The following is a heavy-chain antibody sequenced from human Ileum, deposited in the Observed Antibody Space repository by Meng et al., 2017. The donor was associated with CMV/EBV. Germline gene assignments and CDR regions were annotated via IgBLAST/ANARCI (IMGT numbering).Heavy chain of an antibody. CDR2: IYYSGST. J-gene: IGHJ4*02. CDR1: GGPVSSSRYY. D-gene: IGHD4-23*01. CDR3: TRDYYGGHPRSGLG. Sequence: SETLSLTCTASGGPVSSSRYYWGWIRQPPGKGLEWIGSIYYSGSTYYNPSLNSRVTISADTSKNQFSLMLSSGTAADTAVYYCTRDYYGGHPRSGLGWGQGTLVTVSS. V-gene: IGHV4-39*07.